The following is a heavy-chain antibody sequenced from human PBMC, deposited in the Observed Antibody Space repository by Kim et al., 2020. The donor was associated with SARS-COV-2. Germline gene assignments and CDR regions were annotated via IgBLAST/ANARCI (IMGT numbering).Heavy chain of an antibody. CDR1: GFTFSSYS. V-gene: IGHV3-48*04. Sequence: GGSLRLSCAASGFTFSSYSMNWVRQAPGKGLEWVSYISSSSSTIYYADSVKGRFTISRDNAKNSLYLQMNSLRAEDTAVYYCASEGVDGADAALGFDYWGQGTLVTVSS. D-gene: IGHD3-3*01. CDR2: ISSSSSTI. J-gene: IGHJ4*02. CDR3: ASEGVDGADAALGFDY.